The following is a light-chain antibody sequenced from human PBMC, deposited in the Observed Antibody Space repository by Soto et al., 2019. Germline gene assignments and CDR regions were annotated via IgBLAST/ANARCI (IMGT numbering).Light chain of an antibody. CDR3: QQYNSYPYT. J-gene: IGKJ2*01. Sequence: DIQMTQSPSTLSASVGDRVTITCRASQSINSWLAWYQQKPGKAPKLLIYKACSLQSGVPSRFSGSGSGTEFTLTISSLQPDDFATYYCQQYNSYPYTFGQGTKLEI. V-gene: IGKV1-5*03. CDR2: KAC. CDR1: QSINSW.